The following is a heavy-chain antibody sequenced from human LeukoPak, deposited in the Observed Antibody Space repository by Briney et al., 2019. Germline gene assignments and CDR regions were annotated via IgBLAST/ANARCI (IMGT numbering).Heavy chain of an antibody. D-gene: IGHD3-10*01. V-gene: IGHV3-21*01. CDR2: IDSSSSHI. Sequence: GGSLRLSCAASGFTFSSYSMNWVRQAPGKGLEWVSSIDSSSSHIYYADSLKGRFTISRDNAKNSLYLQKNSLRAEDTAVYYCARAQKLIGEFDYWGQGTLVTVSS. J-gene: IGHJ4*02. CDR1: GFTFSSYS. CDR3: ARAQKLIGEFDY.